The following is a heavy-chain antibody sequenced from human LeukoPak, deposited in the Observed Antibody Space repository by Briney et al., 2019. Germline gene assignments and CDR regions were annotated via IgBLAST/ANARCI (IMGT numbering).Heavy chain of an antibody. CDR3: ASPLLGYCSGGSCYNLDYYYYYGMDV. D-gene: IGHD2-15*01. CDR2: IIPIFGTA. V-gene: IGHV1-69*13. CDR1: GGSFNTYA. Sequence: SVKVSCRPSGGSFNTYAISWVRQAPGQGLEWMGGIIPIFGTANYAQKFQGRVTITADESTSTAYMELSSLRSEDTAVYYCASPLLGYCSGGSCYNLDYYYYYGMDVWGQGTTVTVSS. J-gene: IGHJ6*02.